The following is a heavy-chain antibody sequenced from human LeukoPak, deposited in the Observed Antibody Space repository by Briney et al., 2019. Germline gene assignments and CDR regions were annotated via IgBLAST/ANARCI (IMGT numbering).Heavy chain of an antibody. CDR2: VYHSEST. V-gene: IGHV4-38-2*01. Sequence: AETLSLTCAVSDYSISSGDYWGWIRQPPGKGLEWIGSVYHSESTHYSPSLKSRVTISVDTSKNQFSLKLRSVTAADTAVYYCARNDSSGYFDYWGQGILVTVSS. J-gene: IGHJ4*02. CDR3: ARNDSSGYFDY. D-gene: IGHD3-22*01. CDR1: DYSISSGDY.